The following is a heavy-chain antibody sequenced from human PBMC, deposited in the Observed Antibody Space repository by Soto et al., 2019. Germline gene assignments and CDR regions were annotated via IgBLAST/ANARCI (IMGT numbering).Heavy chain of an antibody. CDR1: GYTFTSYS. CDR3: ARDRCTSTRCYTHHFDV. CDR2: ISIYTGDT. J-gene: IGHJ6*02. Sequence: QGQLEQSGGEVTKPGASVKVSCKASGYTFTSYSMSWVRQAPGQGLEWMGWISIYTGDTKYAQGFQGRVTLTTETSANTAYMELRSLRSDDTAVYYCARDRCTSTRCYTHHFDVWGQGTTVVVSS. D-gene: IGHD2-2*01. V-gene: IGHV1-18*04.